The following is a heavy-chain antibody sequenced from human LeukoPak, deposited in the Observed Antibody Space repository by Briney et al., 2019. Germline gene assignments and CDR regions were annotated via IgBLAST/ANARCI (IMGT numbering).Heavy chain of an antibody. V-gene: IGHV3-53*01. D-gene: IGHD3-10*01. CDR2: IYMDGST. CDR1: KFSVRNNY. Sequence: GGSLRLSCAASKFSVRNNYMTWVRQAPGKGLEWVSIIYMDGSTYYADSVKGRFTISRDNPRNTLYLQMNSLRAEDTAVYYCARERRYYYGSGSPMGLDPWGQGTLVTVSS. J-gene: IGHJ5*02. CDR3: ARERRYYYGSGSPMGLDP.